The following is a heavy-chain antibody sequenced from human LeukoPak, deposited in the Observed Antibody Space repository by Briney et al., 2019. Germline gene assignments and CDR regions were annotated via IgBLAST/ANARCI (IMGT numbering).Heavy chain of an antibody. CDR1: GFTLSKVW. Sequence: PGGSLRLSCAAPGFTLSKVWMSWVRQAPGKGLEWVGRIKSKTKTDSGTTDYAAPVKGRFTISRDDSKNTLYLQMNSLKTEDTGVYYCTTDDSGVGNDWGQGTLVTVPS. D-gene: IGHD3-10*01. V-gene: IGHV3-15*01. CDR2: IKSKTKTDSGTT. J-gene: IGHJ4*02. CDR3: TTDDSGVGND.